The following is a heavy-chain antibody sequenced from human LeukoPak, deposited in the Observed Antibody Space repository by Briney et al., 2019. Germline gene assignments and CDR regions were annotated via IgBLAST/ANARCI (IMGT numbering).Heavy chain of an antibody. V-gene: IGHV3-21*01. Sequence: GGSLRLSCAASGLTFSSYSMNSVRQAPGKGLYCVPSISTSSSYIYYTDSVKGGFTISRDTAKTSLYLQMNTLRAEDTPAYYCARDLEVENSLSALDYWGQGALVTVSS. CDR3: ARDLEVENSLSALDY. CDR1: GLTFSSYS. CDR2: ISTSSSYI. J-gene: IGHJ4*02. D-gene: IGHD1/OR15-1a*01.